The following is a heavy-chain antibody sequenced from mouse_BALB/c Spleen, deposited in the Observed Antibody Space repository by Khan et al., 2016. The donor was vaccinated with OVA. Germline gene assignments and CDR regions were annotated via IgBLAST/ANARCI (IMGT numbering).Heavy chain of an antibody. J-gene: IGHJ2*01. CDR1: GYTFTDYA. Sequence: VQLQESGPELVRPGVSVKISCKGSGYTFTDYAMYWVKQSHAKSLEWIGLISTYSGSTNYNQKFKGKATMTVDKSSSTAYMELARLTSEDSAIYYCASPAYDGYYDYWGQGTTLTVSS. D-gene: IGHD2-3*01. V-gene: IGHV1S137*01. CDR3: ASPAYDGYYDY. CDR2: ISTYSGST.